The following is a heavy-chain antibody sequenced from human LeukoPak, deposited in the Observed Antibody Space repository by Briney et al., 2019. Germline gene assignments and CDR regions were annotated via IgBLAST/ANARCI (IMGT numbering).Heavy chain of an antibody. CDR1: GFTFSSYW. CDR2: ISGSGGST. CDR3: ARKPYYYDSSGYYYVGAFDI. D-gene: IGHD3-22*01. Sequence: GGSLRLTCAASGFTFSSYWMSWVRQAPGKGLEWVSAISGSGGSTYYADSVKGRFTISRDNSKNTLYLQMNSLRAEDTAVYYCARKPYYYDSSGYYYVGAFDIWGQGTMVTVSS. J-gene: IGHJ3*02. V-gene: IGHV3-23*01.